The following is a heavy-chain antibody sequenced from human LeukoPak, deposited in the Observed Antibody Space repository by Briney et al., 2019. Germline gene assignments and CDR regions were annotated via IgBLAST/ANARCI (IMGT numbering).Heavy chain of an antibody. CDR2: IWYDGSNK. D-gene: IGHD2-15*01. J-gene: IGHJ4*02. CDR1: GSTFSSYG. Sequence: GGSLGLSCAASGSTFSSYGMHWVRQAPGKGLEWVAVIWYDGSNKYYADSVKGRFTISRDNSKNTLYLQMNSLRAEDTAVYYCASACSGGSCYLDHWGQGTLVTVSS. CDR3: ASACSGGSCYLDH. V-gene: IGHV3-33*01.